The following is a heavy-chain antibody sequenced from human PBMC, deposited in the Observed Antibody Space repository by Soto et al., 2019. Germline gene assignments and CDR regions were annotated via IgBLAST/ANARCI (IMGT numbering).Heavy chain of an antibody. CDR1: EFTFSSYD. CDR2: ISTNGGTT. D-gene: IGHD4-17*01. V-gene: IGHV3-64*01. J-gene: IGHJ4*02. CDR3: VRRVSVNSAY. Sequence: EVQLAEPGGGMVQPGGSVRLSCVASEFTFSSYDMHWVRQAPGKGLEYVSSISTNGGTTFYGNSVEGRFTISRYNSKNTLYRQLGRPRAEDMAVYYCVRRVSVNSAYWAQGTRVTVSS.